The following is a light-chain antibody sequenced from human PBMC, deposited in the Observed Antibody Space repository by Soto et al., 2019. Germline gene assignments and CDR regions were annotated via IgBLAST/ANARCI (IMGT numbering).Light chain of an antibody. CDR2: DVS. Sequence: QSVLTQPASVSGSPGQSITISCTGTSSDVGGYNYVSWYQQYPGKAPNLMIYDVSNRPSGVSNRFSGSKSGNTASLTISGLQAEDEADYYCTSYTTSSTLVFGTGTKVTVL. J-gene: IGLJ1*01. CDR3: TSYTTSSTLV. V-gene: IGLV2-14*01. CDR1: SSDVGGYNY.